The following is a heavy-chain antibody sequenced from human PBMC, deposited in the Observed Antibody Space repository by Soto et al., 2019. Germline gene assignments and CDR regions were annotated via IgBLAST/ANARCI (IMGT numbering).Heavy chain of an antibody. D-gene: IGHD1-26*01. J-gene: IGHJ5*02. CDR1: GFSFSGYA. Sequence: PGGSLRLSCATSGFSFSGYAMAWVRQAPGKGLEWVSGISDSGLTTNYADSVKGRFTISRDNSNSALFLQMKSLRAADTAVYYCAKDARRSGIVGQWVAWGQGTQVTVSS. V-gene: IGHV3-23*01. CDR2: ISDSGLTT. CDR3: AKDARRSGIVGQWVA.